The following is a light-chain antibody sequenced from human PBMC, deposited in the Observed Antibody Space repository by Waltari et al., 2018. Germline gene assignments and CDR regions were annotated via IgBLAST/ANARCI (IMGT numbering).Light chain of an antibody. Sequence: SYGLTQPPSVSVSPGQTATINRPGDVLTKEYGYWYQQKPGRAPVVVIFKDTERPPGIPERFSGSGSGTTVTLTITGVQAEDEADYYCQSTDTIGTTVVFGGGTRLIAL. CDR1: VLTKEY. J-gene: IGLJ2*01. V-gene: IGLV3-25*03. CDR3: QSTDTIGTTVV. CDR2: KDT.